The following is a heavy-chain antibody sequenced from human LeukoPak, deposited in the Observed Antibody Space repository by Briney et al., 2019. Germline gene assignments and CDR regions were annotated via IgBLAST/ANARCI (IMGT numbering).Heavy chain of an antibody. CDR1: GFPFSSHW. Sequence: PGGSLRLSCAASGFPFSSHWRSWVRQAPGKGLEWVANIKQDGSEKYYVDSVKGRFTISRDNAKNSLYLQMDSLRAEDTALYYCGGFGGEWGQGTMVTVSS. J-gene: IGHJ3*01. V-gene: IGHV3-7*05. CDR3: GGFGGE. CDR2: IKQDGSEK. D-gene: IGHD3-10*01.